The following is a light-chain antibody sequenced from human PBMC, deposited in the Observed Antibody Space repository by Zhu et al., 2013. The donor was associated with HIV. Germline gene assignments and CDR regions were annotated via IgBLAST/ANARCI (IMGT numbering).Light chain of an antibody. CDR2: WAS. J-gene: IGKJ1*01. CDR1: HNVLYSNNKNY. V-gene: IGKV4-1*01. CDR3: LQHHNYPWA. Sequence: DIVMTQSPDSLTVSLGERATINCKSSHNVLYSNNKNYLAWHQQKPGQPPKLLIYWASTRESGVPDRFTGSGSGTDFTLTINSLQPEDFATYFCLQHHNYPWAFGQGTKVAVK.